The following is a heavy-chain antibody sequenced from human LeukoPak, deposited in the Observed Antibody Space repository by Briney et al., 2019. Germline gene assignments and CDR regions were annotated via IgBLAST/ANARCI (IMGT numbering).Heavy chain of an antibody. CDR1: GYTFTGYY. CDR3: ARNKDIVLMVYAIHVNGMDV. V-gene: IGHV1-2*06. J-gene: IGHJ6*02. CDR2: INPNSGGT. D-gene: IGHD2-8*01. Sequence: ASVKVSCKASGYTFTGYYMHWVRQAPGQGLEWMGRINPNSGGTNYAQKFQGRVTMTRDTSISTAYMGLSRLRSDDTAVYYCARNKDIVLMVYAIHVNGMDVWGQGTTVTVSS.